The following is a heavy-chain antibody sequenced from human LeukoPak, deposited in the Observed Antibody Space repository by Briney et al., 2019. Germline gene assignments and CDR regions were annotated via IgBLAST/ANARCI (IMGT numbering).Heavy chain of an antibody. D-gene: IGHD1-7*01. CDR1: GGSISSYY. CDR2: IYTSGST. Sequence: SETLSLTCTVSGGSISSYYWSWIRQPPGKGLEWIGYIYTSGSTNYNPSLKSRVTISVDTSKNQFSLKLSSVAAADTAGCYWAMHAGTTGGGDLDYCGQGTLVTVSS. V-gene: IGHV4-4*09. CDR3: AMHAGTTGGGDLDY. J-gene: IGHJ4*02.